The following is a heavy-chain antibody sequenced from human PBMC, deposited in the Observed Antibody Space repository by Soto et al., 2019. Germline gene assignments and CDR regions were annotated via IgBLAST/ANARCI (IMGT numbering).Heavy chain of an antibody. CDR2: IIPILGIA. CDR3: ASRYDSSDY. CDR1: GGTFSSYT. V-gene: IGHV1-69*02. Sequence: QVQLVQSGAEVKKPGSSVKVSCKASGGTFSSYTISWVRQAPGQGLEWMGRIIPILGIANYAQKFQGRVTITADKSTTTAYMALSSLSSEDTAVYYCASRYDSSDYWGQGTLVTVSS. D-gene: IGHD3-22*01. J-gene: IGHJ4*02.